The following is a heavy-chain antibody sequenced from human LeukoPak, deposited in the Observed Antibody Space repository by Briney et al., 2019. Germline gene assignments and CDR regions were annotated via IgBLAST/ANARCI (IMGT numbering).Heavy chain of an antibody. Sequence: SETLSLTCTVSGGSISSGGYYWSWIRQPPGKGLEWIGYIYHSGSTNYNPSLKSRVTISVDKSKNQFSLKLSSVTAADTAVYYCARSRDILVVPTAIGLNWFDPWGQGTLVTVSS. D-gene: IGHD2-2*01. J-gene: IGHJ5*02. CDR3: ARSRDILVVPTAIGLNWFDP. CDR2: IYHSGST. V-gene: IGHV4-30-2*01. CDR1: GGSISSGGYY.